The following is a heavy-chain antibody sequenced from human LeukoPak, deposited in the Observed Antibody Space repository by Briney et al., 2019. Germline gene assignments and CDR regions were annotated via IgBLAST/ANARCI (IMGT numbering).Heavy chain of an antibody. Sequence: PSETLSLTCTVSGGSISSYYWSWIRQPAGKGLEWIGRIYTSGSTNYNPSLKSRVTMSVDTSKNQFSLKLSSVTAADTAVYYCARYTYYDILTGYYQNAFDIWGQGTMVTVSS. CDR2: IYTSGST. CDR1: GGSISSYY. CDR3: ARYTYYDILTGYYQNAFDI. D-gene: IGHD3-9*01. V-gene: IGHV4-4*07. J-gene: IGHJ3*02.